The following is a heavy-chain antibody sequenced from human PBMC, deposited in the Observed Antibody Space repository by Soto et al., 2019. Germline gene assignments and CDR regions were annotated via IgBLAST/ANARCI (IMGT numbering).Heavy chain of an antibody. CDR1: GGSIDSGTFS. CDR2: VTHSGTA. D-gene: IGHD6-19*01. J-gene: IGHJ4*02. V-gene: IGHV4-30-2*01. Sequence: SETLSLTCAVSGGSIDSGTFSLSWIRQPPGKGLEWIGYVTHSGTAYSIPSLNGRLTLSVDSSQTQFSLKLTSVTAADSAFYYCARIHWAQSSLDYWGRGILVTVSS. CDR3: ARIHWAQSSLDY.